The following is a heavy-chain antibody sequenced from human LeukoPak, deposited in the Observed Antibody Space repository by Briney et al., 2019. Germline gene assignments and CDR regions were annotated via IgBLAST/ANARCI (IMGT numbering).Heavy chain of an antibody. J-gene: IGHJ4*02. D-gene: IGHD5-24*01. CDR1: GFTFSSYA. CDR3: AKRRDGYNWRGIDY. CDR2: ISGSGGST. Sequence: GGSLRLSCAASGFTFSSYAMSWVRQAPGKGLEWVSAISGSGGSTYYADSVEGRFTISRDNSQNTLYLQMNSLRAEDTAVYYCAKRRDGYNWRGIDYWGQGTLVTVSS. V-gene: IGHV3-23*01.